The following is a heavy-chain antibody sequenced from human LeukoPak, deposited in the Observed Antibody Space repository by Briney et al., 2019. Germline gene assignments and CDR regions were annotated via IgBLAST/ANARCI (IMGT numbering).Heavy chain of an antibody. J-gene: IGHJ5*02. V-gene: IGHV1-8*01. CDR2: MNPNSDNT. D-gene: IGHD3-10*01. CDR1: GYTFTSYD. Sequence: ASVKVSCKASGYTFTSYDINWVRQATGQGLEWMGWMNPNSDNTGYAQKFQGRVTMTRNTSISTAYMELSSLRSEDTAVYYCARGLGLLWFGDWFDPWGQGTLVTVSS. CDR3: ARGLGLLWFGDWFDP.